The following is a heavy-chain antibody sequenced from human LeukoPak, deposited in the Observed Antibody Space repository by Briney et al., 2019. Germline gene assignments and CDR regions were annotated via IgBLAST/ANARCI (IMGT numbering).Heavy chain of an antibody. CDR1: GGSISSSSYY. V-gene: IGHV4-39*07. Sequence: SSETLSLTCTVSGGSISSSSYYWGWIRQPPGKGLEWIGSIYYSGSTYYNPSLKSRVTISVDTSKNQFSLKLSSVTAADTAVYYCARAPGNHYYGSGPDPWGQGTLVTVSS. J-gene: IGHJ5*02. D-gene: IGHD3-10*01. CDR3: ARAPGNHYYGSGPDP. CDR2: IYYSGST.